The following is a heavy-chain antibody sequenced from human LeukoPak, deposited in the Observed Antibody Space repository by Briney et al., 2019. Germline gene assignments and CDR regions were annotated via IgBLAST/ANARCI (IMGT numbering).Heavy chain of an antibody. J-gene: IGHJ5*02. Sequence: SETLSLTCAVHGGSFSGYYWSWIRQPPGKGLEWIGEINHSGSTNYNPSLKSRVTISVDTSKNQFSPKLSSVTAADTAVYYCAGRGYSGYDYGVGNWFDPWGQGTLVTVSS. D-gene: IGHD5-12*01. V-gene: IGHV4-34*01. CDR1: GGSFSGYY. CDR2: INHSGST. CDR3: AGRGYSGYDYGVGNWFDP.